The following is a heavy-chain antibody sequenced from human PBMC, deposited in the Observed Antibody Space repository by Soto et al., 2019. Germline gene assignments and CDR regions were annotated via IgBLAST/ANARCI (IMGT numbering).Heavy chain of an antibody. Sequence: ASVKVSCKASGGTFSSYAISWVRQAPGQGLEWMGGIIPIFGTANYAQKFQGRVTITADESTSTAYMELSSLRSEDTAVYYCARSRSSDYGDYVGYIDYFDYWGQGTLVTVSS. CDR1: GGTFSSYA. J-gene: IGHJ4*02. CDR3: ARSRSSDYGDYVGYIDYFDY. V-gene: IGHV1-69*13. CDR2: IIPIFGTA. D-gene: IGHD4-17*01.